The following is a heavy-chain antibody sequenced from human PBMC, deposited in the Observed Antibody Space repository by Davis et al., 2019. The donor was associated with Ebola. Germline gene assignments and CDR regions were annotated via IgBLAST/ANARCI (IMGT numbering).Heavy chain of an antibody. CDR1: GFTFNSYG. D-gene: IGHD1-26*01. Sequence: GESLKISCAASGFTFNSYGMTWVRQALGKGLEWVSYIGTSNIIYYADSVKGRFTISRDNAKNSLYLQMNSLRDEDTAVYYCAGYSGSRAGWGQGTLVTVSS. V-gene: IGHV3-48*02. CDR3: AGYSGSRAG. J-gene: IGHJ4*02. CDR2: IGTSNII.